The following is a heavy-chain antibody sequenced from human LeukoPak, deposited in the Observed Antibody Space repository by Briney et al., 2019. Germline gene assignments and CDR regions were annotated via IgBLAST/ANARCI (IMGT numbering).Heavy chain of an antibody. V-gene: IGHV3-33*08. CDR2: IWYDGSNK. CDR3: ARPYYYDSSGYPEYFQH. Sequence: PGRSLRLSCAASGFTFSSYAMHWVRQAPGKGLEWVAVIWYDGSNKYYADSVKGRFTISRDNSKNTLYLQMNSLRAEDTAVYYCARPYYYDSSGYPEYFQHWGQGTLVTVSS. D-gene: IGHD3-22*01. CDR1: GFTFSSYA. J-gene: IGHJ1*01.